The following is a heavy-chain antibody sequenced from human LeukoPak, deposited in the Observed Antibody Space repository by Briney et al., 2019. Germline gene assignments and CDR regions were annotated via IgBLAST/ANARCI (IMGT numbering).Heavy chain of an antibody. J-gene: IGHJ4*02. D-gene: IGHD6-6*01. CDR1: GFTFSSYA. V-gene: IGHV3-23*01. CDR3: AKDRVPLAARPLHFDY. Sequence: GGSLRLSCAASGFTFSSYAMRWVRQAPGKGLEWVSAISGSGGSTYYADSVKGRFTISRDNSKNTLYLQMNSLRAEDTAVYYCAKDRVPLAARPLHFDYWGQGTLVTVSS. CDR2: ISGSGGST.